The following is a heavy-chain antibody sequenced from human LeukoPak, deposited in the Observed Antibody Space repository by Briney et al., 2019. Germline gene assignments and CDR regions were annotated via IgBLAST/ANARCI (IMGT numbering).Heavy chain of an antibody. CDR2: IYYSRST. V-gene: IGHV4-39*01. CDR3: ARVPTVTFFDC. Sequence: SETLSLTCTVSGGSISSSSYYWGWIRQPPGKGLEWIGSIYYSRSTYYNPSLKSRVTISVDTSKNQFSLKLSSVTAADTAVYYCARVPTVTFFDCWGQGTLVTVPS. J-gene: IGHJ4*02. CDR1: GGSISSSSYY. D-gene: IGHD4-17*01.